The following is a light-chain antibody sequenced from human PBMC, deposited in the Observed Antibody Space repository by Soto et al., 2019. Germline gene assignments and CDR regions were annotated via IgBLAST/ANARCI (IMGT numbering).Light chain of an antibody. CDR3: QQSYGTPPT. J-gene: IGKJ1*01. CDR2: EES. V-gene: IGKV1-39*01. CDR1: QAVPNN. Sequence: DIQITQSPSTLSASLGDRVTITCRASQAVPNNMAWYQQTPGKTPKILIYEESTLHSGVPSRFRGRESGTQCTLTISSLQPEDFATYYGQQSYGTPPTFGQGTKVDIK.